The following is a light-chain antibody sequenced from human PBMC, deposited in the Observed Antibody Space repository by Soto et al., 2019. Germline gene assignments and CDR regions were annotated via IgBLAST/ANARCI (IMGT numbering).Light chain of an antibody. J-gene: IGKJ1*01. V-gene: IGKV1-5*03. Sequence: EIVMTHSPSTLSVSPCERATITFSASQTISSWLAWYQQKPGKAPKLLIYKASTLKSGVPSRFSASGSGTEFSLTINSLQADDFATYYCQQYHIYSWTFGQGTKVDI. CDR1: QTISSW. CDR2: KAS. CDR3: QQYHIYSWT.